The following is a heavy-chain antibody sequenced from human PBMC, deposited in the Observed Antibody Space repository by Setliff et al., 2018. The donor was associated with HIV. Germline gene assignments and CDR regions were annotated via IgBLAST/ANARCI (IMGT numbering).Heavy chain of an antibody. J-gene: IGHJ6*02. Sequence: ASVKVSCKASGYTFTSYAMHWVRQAPGQRLEWMGWINAGNGNTKYSQKFQGRVTITRDTSASTAYMELSSLRSEDTAVYYCASVPMEYSGYNSDSGSYYYHYGLDVWGQGTTVTVSS. V-gene: IGHV1-3*01. D-gene: IGHD5-12*01. CDR2: INAGNGNT. CDR3: ASVPMEYSGYNSDSGSYYYHYGLDV. CDR1: GYTFTSYA.